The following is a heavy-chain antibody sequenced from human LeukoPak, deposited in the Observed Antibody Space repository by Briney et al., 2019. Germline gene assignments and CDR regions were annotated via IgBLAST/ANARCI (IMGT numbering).Heavy chain of an antibody. V-gene: IGHV4-34*01. CDR1: GGSFSGYY. Sequence: PSETLSLTCAVYGGSFSGYYWSWIRQPPGKGLEWIGEINHSGSTNYNPSLKSRVTISVDTSKNQFSLKLSSVTAADTAVYYCASGKYQLLDNWFDPWGQGILVTVSS. CDR3: ASGKYQLLDNWFDP. D-gene: IGHD2-2*01. CDR2: INHSGST. J-gene: IGHJ5*02.